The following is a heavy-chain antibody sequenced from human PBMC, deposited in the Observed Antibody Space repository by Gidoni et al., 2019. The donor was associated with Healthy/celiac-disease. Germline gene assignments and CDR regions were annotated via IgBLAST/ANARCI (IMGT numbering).Heavy chain of an antibody. Sequence: QVQLVQSGAEVKKPGASVKVSCKASGYTFTSYGISWVRQAPGQGLEWMGWISAYNGNTNYAQKLQGRVTMTTDTSTSTAYMELRSLRSDDTAVYYCAATSYSSSYTGPAEYFQHWGQGTLVTVSS. CDR3: AATSYSSSYTGPAEYFQH. CDR2: ISAYNGNT. V-gene: IGHV1-18*04. CDR1: GYTFTSYG. J-gene: IGHJ1*01. D-gene: IGHD6-13*01.